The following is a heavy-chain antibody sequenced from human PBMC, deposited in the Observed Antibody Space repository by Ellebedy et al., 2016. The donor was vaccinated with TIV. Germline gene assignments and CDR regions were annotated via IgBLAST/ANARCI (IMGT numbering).Heavy chain of an antibody. Sequence: SVKVSXXASGGTFSSYAISWVRQAPGQGLEWMGGIIPIFGTANYAQKFQGRVTITADESTSTAYMELSSLRSEDTAVYYCARETHYCSGGSCYRDWFDPWGQGTLVTVSS. CDR2: IIPIFGTA. J-gene: IGHJ5*02. CDR1: GGTFSSYA. V-gene: IGHV1-69*13. CDR3: ARETHYCSGGSCYRDWFDP. D-gene: IGHD2-15*01.